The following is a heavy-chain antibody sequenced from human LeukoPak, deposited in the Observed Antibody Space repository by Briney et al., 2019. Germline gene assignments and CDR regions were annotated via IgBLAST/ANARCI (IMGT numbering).Heavy chain of an antibody. Sequence: SETLSLTCTVSGGSISGYYWSWVRQPAGKGLEWIGRIYSSGSANYNPSLKSRVTMSVGTSNNQFSLKLTSVSAADTAVYYCAREYGDLDYWGQGTLVTVSS. CDR3: AREYGDLDY. D-gene: IGHD4-17*01. CDR1: GGSISGYY. J-gene: IGHJ4*02. CDR2: IYSSGSA. V-gene: IGHV4-4*07.